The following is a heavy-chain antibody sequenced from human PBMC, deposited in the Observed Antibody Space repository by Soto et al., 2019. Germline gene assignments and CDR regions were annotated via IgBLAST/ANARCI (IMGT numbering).Heavy chain of an antibody. CDR3: TTWITIFGVVTWFDP. D-gene: IGHD3-3*01. Sequence: GGSLRLSCAASGFTFSNAWMNWVRQAPGKGLEWVGRIKSKTDGGTTDYAAPVKGRFTISRDDSKNTLYLQMNSLKTEDTAVYYCTTWITIFGVVTWFDPWGQGTLVTVSS. V-gene: IGHV3-15*07. CDR1: GFTFSNAW. CDR2: IKSKTDGGTT. J-gene: IGHJ5*02.